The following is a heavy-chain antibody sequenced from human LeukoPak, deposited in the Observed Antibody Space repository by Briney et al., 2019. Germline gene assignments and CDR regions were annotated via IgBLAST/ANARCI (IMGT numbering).Heavy chain of an antibody. D-gene: IGHD3-16*01. Sequence: GGSLRLSCVASGFTFSDSWMSWVRQAPGKGLEWVADIKKDGSEKDYEDSVKGRFTISRDNDKNSLYLQMDSLRAEDTAVYYCATYTNWVAGDVWGQGTTVSVSS. CDR3: ATYTNWVAGDV. CDR2: IKKDGSEK. CDR1: GFTFSDSW. J-gene: IGHJ6*02. V-gene: IGHV3-7*01.